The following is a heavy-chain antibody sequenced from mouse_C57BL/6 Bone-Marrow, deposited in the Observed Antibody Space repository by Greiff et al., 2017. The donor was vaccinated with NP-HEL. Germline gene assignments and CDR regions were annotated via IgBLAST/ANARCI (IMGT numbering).Heavy chain of an antibody. CDR2: IYPRSGNT. V-gene: IGHV1-81*01. CDR3: ARDDPYFDY. CDR1: GYTFTSYG. D-gene: IGHD2-3*01. Sequence: VQGVESGAELARPGASVKLSCKASGYTFTSYGISWVKQRTGQGLEWIGEIYPRSGNTYYNEKFKGKATLTADKSSSTAYMELRSLTSEDSAVYFCARDDPYFDYWGQGTTLTVSS. J-gene: IGHJ2*01.